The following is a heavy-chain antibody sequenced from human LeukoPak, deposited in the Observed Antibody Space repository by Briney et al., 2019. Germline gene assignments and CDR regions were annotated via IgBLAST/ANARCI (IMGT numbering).Heavy chain of an antibody. CDR3: ARAVEAESPFDC. Sequence: GGSLRLSCAASGFTVSSNYMSWVRQAPGKGLEWVSVIYSGGSTYYADSVKGRFTISRDNSKNTLYLQMNSLRAEDTAVYYCARAVEAESPFDCWGQGTLVTVSS. V-gene: IGHV3-53*01. CDR2: IYSGGST. J-gene: IGHJ4*02. CDR1: GFTVSSNY. D-gene: IGHD2/OR15-2a*01.